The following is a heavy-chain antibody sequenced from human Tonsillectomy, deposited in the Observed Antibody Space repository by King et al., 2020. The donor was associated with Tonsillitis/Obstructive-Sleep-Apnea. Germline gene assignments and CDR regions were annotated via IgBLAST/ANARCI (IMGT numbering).Heavy chain of an antibody. CDR3: ARAQYSSWDY. Sequence: QLVQSGGGLVQTGGSLRLSCAASGFTFSNYWMSWVRQAPGKGLEWVANIKQDGSEKYYVDSVKGRYTISRDNGKNSLYLQMNSLRAEDTAVYYCARAQYSSWDYWGQGTLLTVSS. CDR1: GFTFSNYW. D-gene: IGHD6-13*01. J-gene: IGHJ4*02. CDR2: IKQDGSEK. V-gene: IGHV3-7*03.